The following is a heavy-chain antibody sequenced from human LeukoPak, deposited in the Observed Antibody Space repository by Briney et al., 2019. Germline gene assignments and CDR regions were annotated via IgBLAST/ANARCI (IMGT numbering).Heavy chain of an antibody. CDR1: GFTFSNYG. J-gene: IGHJ6*02. CDR3: ARDLLTSHWGQGALVTVSSGMDV. CDR2: ISSNGGST. V-gene: IGHV3-64*04. D-gene: IGHD7-27*01. Sequence: GGSLRLSCSASGFTFSNYGMHWVRQAPGKGLEYVSAISSNGGSTHYADSVKGRFTISRDNSKNTLYLQMNSLRAEDTAVYYCARDLLTSHWGQGALVTVSSGMDVWGQGTTVTVSS.